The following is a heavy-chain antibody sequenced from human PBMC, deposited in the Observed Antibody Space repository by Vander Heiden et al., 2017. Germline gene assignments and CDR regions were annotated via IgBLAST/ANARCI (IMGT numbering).Heavy chain of an antibody. CDR3: ARRHIYGSSGFSANWFDP. Sequence: QVQLVQSGAEVKKPGSSVKVSCKASGGTFSSYAISWVRQAPGQGLEWMGGIIPIFGTANYAQKFQGRVTITADESTSTAYMELSSLRSEDTAVYYCARRHIYGSSGFSANWFDPWGQGTLVTVSS. V-gene: IGHV1-69*01. D-gene: IGHD3-22*01. CDR1: GGTFSSYA. CDR2: IIPIFGTA. J-gene: IGHJ5*02.